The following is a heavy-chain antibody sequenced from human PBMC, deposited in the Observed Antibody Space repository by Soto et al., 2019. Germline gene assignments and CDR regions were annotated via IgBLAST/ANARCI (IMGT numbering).Heavy chain of an antibody. Sequence: NPSETLSLTCTVSGGSISSGDYYWSWIRQPPGKGLEWIWYIYYSGSTHYNPSLKSRFTISVVTSKNQFSLKLSSVTAADTAVYYCARERPDGARLDPWGQGTLVTVSS. CDR2: IYYSGST. V-gene: IGHV4-30-4*01. CDR3: ARERPDGARLDP. J-gene: IGHJ5*02. D-gene: IGHD6-6*01. CDR1: GGSISSGDYY.